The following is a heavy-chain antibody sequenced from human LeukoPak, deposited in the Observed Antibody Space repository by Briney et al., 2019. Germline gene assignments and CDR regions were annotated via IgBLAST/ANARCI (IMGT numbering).Heavy chain of an antibody. V-gene: IGHV3-15*01. Sequence: PGGSLRLSCAASGFTFRNAWMTWVRQTPGKGLEWVGRIKTQSDGGAVDYSAPVRGRFTISRDDSQNLVYLQMKSLKAEDSAVYYWTTRPLPNGDFPLDYWGQGALVTVSS. CDR1: GFTFRNAW. CDR2: IKTQSDGGAV. CDR3: TTRPLPNGDFPLDY. J-gene: IGHJ4*02. D-gene: IGHD4-17*01.